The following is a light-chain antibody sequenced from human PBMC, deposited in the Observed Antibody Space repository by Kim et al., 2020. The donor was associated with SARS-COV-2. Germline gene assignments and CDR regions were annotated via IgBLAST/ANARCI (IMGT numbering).Light chain of an antibody. V-gene: IGKV1-27*01. J-gene: IGKJ4*01. CDR2: AAS. Sequence: ALIGNRVTVPGRASQNIYNYLAWYQQKPGTVPQLLIYAASALQSEVPSRFSGSGFGKDFTLTISSQQTEDVAIYYCQKYDSAPLTFGGGTKVDIK. CDR1: QNIYNY. CDR3: QKYDSAPLT.